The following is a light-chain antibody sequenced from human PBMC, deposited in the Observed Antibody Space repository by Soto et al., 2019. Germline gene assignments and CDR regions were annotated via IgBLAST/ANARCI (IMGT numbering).Light chain of an antibody. J-gene: IGKJ4*01. V-gene: IGKV3-20*01. CDR1: QSVRSSY. CDR3: QQYGSSPLT. CDR2: GSS. Sequence: ENVLTQSPGTLSLSQGERATLSCRASQSVRSSYLAWYQQRPGQAHRLLMYGSSRRSTGIPEMFSGSGSVTDFTLTISRLEPEDFAVYYCQQYGSSPLTFGGGTKVEIK.